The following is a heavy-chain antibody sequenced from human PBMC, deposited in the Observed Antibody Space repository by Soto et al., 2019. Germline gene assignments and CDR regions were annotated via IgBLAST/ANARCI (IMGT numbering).Heavy chain of an antibody. D-gene: IGHD1-26*01. V-gene: IGHV4-4*02. CDR1: W. Sequence: WWSWVSPPPGKGLEWIGEIYHSGSTNYNPSLKSRVTISVDKSKNQFSLKLSSVTAADTAVYYCARVSGSYYYGMDVWGQGTTVTVSS. CDR3: ARVSGSYYYGMDV. CDR2: IYHSGST. J-gene: IGHJ6*02.